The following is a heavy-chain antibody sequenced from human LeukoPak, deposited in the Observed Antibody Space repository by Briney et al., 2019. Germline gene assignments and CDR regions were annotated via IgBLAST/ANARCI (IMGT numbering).Heavy chain of an antibody. CDR2: IYYSGST. D-gene: IGHD1-26*01. V-gene: IGHV4-39*01. CDR1: GGSISSSSYY. J-gene: IGHJ4*02. Sequence: SETLSLTCTVSGGSISSSSYYWGWIRQPPGKGLEGIGSIYYSGSTYYNPSLKSRVTISVDTSKNQLSLKLSSVTAADTAVYYCASSSGSESGSYPFDYWGQGTLVTVSS. CDR3: ASSSGSESGSYPFDY.